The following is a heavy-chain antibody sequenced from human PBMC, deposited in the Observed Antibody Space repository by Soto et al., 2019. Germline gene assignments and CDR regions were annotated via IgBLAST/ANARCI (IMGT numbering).Heavy chain of an antibody. Sequence: SETLSLTCVFSGGSLSAYYWTWIRQPPGRGLEWIAEIDHSGSTNYNPSLESRVTISIDTAKNRFSLNVTSVTAADTAVYYCVRGLRYSGMDVWGQGTTVTVSS. CDR1: GGSLSAYY. CDR3: VRGLRYSGMDV. V-gene: IGHV4-34*01. D-gene: IGHD2-15*01. J-gene: IGHJ6*01. CDR2: IDHSGST.